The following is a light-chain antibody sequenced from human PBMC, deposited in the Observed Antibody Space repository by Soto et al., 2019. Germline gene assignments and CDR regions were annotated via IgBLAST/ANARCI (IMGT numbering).Light chain of an antibody. CDR2: AAS. J-gene: IGKJ4*01. CDR3: QQANSFPLT. V-gene: IGKV1-12*01. CDR1: QDIDSR. Sequence: DLQMTQSPSSVSASVGDRVTITCRASQDIDSRLAWYQQKPGNAPNLLLYAASNLQSGVPSRFSGSGSGTDFTLTISSLQPEDFATYYCQQANSFPLTFGGGPKVEIK.